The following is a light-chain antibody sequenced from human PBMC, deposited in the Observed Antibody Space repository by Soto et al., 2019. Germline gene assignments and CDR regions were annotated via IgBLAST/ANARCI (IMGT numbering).Light chain of an antibody. J-gene: IGLJ1*01. CDR1: RSNIGANT. CDR3: AAGDDSLNGFV. V-gene: IGLV1-44*01. Sequence: QPVLTQPPSASGTPGQRITISCSGSRSNIGANTVNWYQQLPRTAPKVLIYVDNQRPSGVPDRFSGSKSGTSASLAISGLQSEDEADYYCAAGDDSLNGFVFGAGTKVTVL. CDR2: VDN.